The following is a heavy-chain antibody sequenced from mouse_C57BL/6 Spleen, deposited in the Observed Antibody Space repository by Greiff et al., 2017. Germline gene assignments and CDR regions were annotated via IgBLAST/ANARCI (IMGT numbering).Heavy chain of an antibody. CDR1: GYSITSGYY. CDR3: ARDLSYRFAY. CDR2: ISYDGSN. Sequence: EVHLVESGPGLVKPSQSLSLTCSVTGYSITSGYYWNWIRQFPGNKLEWMGYISYDGSNNYNPSLKNRISITRDTSKNQFFLKLNSVTTEDTATYYCARDLSYRFAYWGQGTLVTVSA. J-gene: IGHJ3*01. D-gene: IGHD2-12*01. V-gene: IGHV3-6*01.